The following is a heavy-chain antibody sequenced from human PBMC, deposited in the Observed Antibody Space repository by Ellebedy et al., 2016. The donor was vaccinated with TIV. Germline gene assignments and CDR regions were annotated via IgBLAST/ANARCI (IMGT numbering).Heavy chain of an antibody. CDR1: AFTFSDYA. CDR2: IANDGSYK. D-gene: IGHD3-22*01. V-gene: IGHV3-30*18. CDR3: AKDSGYWGNYF. J-gene: IGHJ4*02. Sequence: GGSLRLSCAASAFTFSDYAMHWVRQAPGKGLEWMAVIANDGSYKKYADSVKGRFTVSRDDSKNTLFLQMDSLRPEDTAMYYCAKDSGYWGNYFWGRGTLVTVSS.